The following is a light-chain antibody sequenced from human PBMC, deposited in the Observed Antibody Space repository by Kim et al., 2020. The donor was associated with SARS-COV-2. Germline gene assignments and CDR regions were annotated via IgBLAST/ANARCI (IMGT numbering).Light chain of an antibody. Sequence: PGERATLSCRASQSVSSNLAWYQQKPGQAPRLLIYGASNRATGIPARFSGSGSGTEFTLTISSLQSEDFAVYYCQQYNNWPPGTFGQGTKVDIK. V-gene: IGKV3-15*01. CDR1: QSVSSN. CDR3: QQYNNWPPGT. J-gene: IGKJ1*01. CDR2: GAS.